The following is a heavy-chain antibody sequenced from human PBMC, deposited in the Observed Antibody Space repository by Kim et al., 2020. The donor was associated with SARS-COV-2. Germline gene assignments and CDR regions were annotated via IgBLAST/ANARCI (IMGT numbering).Heavy chain of an antibody. CDR3: ARGGGSRRGHFDY. Sequence: YNPSLKSRVTISVDTSKNQFSRKLSSVTAADTAVYYCARGGGSRRGHFDYRGQGTLVTVSS. D-gene: IGHD3-16*01. V-gene: IGHV4-34*01. J-gene: IGHJ4*02.